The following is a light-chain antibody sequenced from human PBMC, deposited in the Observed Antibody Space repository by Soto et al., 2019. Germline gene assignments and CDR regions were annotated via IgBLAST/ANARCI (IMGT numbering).Light chain of an antibody. Sequence: DIPMTQSQSSLAASVGDRVHITCRASQSISTYVNWYQQQPGKAPQLLIYAASSLRSGAPSRFSGGGSGTDFPLTISSLQSEDVANYYCQQYFYTPRFGQGTRLDI. CDR2: AAS. J-gene: IGKJ5*01. CDR1: QSISTY. CDR3: QQYFYTPR. V-gene: IGKV1-39*01.